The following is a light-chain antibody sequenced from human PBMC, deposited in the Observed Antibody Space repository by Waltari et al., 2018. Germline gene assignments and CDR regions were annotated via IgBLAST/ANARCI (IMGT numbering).Light chain of an antibody. Sequence: DIVMTQSPDYLAVSLGERATINCKSSQSILYSSNNKNYLPWYQQKPGQAPKRLIYWATTRESGVPDRFSGSGSGTDFTLTISSLQAEDVSVYHCQQYYSSPPTFGQGTKLEIK. CDR1: QSILYSSNNKNY. CDR2: WAT. J-gene: IGKJ2*01. V-gene: IGKV4-1*01. CDR3: QQYYSSPPT.